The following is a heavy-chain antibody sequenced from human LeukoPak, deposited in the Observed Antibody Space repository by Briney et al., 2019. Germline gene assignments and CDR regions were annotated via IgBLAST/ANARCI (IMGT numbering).Heavy chain of an antibody. J-gene: IGHJ4*02. CDR3: ASGSDPGIAAAVTDY. CDR2: INHSGST. CDR1: GGSFSGYY. D-gene: IGHD6-13*01. V-gene: IGHV4-34*01. Sequence: SETLSLTCAVYGGSFSGYYWSWIRQPPGKGLEWIGEINHSGSTNYNPSLKSRVTISVDTSKNQFSLKLSSVTAADTAVYYCASGSDPGIAAAVTDYWGQGTLVTVSS.